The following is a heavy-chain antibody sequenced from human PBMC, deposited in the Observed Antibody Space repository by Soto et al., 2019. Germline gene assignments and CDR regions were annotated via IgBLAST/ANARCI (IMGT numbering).Heavy chain of an antibody. CDR2: ISGSGSNT. CDR1: GFTFSSYA. Sequence: GGSLRLSCAASGFTFSSYAMSWVRQAPGKGLEWVSAISGSGSNTYYATSVKGRFTISTDNSKNTLYLQMNSLRAEDTAVYYCAKEPSGWYLVTEFDYWGQGTLVTVSS. V-gene: IGHV3-23*01. CDR3: AKEPSGWYLVTEFDY. J-gene: IGHJ4*02. D-gene: IGHD6-19*01.